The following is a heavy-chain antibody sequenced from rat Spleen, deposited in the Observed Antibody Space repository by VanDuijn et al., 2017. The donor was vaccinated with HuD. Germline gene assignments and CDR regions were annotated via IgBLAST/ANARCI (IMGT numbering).Heavy chain of an antibody. Sequence: QVQLQQSGAELAKPGSSVKISCKASGYTFTSYDISWIKQTTGQGLEYIGYINTGSGGTYYNEKFKGKATLTVDKSSSTAFMQLSSLTPEDTAVYYCAREVLLLQWGYYWYFDFWGPGTMVTVSS. D-gene: IGHD1-1*01. J-gene: IGHJ1*01. CDR2: INTGSGGT. CDR1: GYTFTSYD. V-gene: IGHV1-57*01. CDR3: AREVLLLQWGYYWYFDF.